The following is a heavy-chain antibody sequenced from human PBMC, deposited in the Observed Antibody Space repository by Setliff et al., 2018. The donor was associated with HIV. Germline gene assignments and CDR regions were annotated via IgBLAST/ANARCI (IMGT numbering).Heavy chain of an antibody. CDR2: IRGDGGSS. CDR3: APPPRGGPGFSY. J-gene: IGHJ4*02. V-gene: IGHV3-23*01. CDR1: GFIFKNYA. Sequence: LRLSCAASGFIFKNYAMHWVRQAPGKGLEWVSGIRGDGGSSHNAVSVKGRFTVSRDNSKNTLYLQMSSLRAEDTAVYYCAPPPRGGPGFSYWGQGTQVTVSS. D-gene: IGHD3-10*01.